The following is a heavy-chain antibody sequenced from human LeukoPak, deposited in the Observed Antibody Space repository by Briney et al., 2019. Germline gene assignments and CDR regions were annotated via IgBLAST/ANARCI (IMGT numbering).Heavy chain of an antibody. D-gene: IGHD6-19*01. Sequence: GGSLRLSCAASGFTFSDYYMDWVRQAPGKGLEWVSGISGSGGSTNYADSVKGRFTISRDNSENTLYLQMNSLRAEDTAVYYYARGGSGWSYFDYWGQGTLVTVSS. CDR2: ISGSGGST. V-gene: IGHV3-23*01. CDR1: GFTFSDYY. J-gene: IGHJ4*02. CDR3: ARGGSGWSYFDY.